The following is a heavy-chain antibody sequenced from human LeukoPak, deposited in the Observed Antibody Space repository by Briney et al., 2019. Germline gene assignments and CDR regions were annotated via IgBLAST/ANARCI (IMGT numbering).Heavy chain of an antibody. CDR2: INHSGST. CDR3: ARCPYRVWFDP. V-gene: IGHV4-34*01. D-gene: IGHD1-26*01. Sequence: SETLSLTCAVYGGSFSGYYWSWIRQPPGKGLEWIGEINHSGSTNYNPSLKSRVTISVDTSKNQFSLKLSSVTAADTAVYYCARCPYRVWFDPWGQGTLDTVSS. J-gene: IGHJ5*02. CDR1: GGSFSGYY.